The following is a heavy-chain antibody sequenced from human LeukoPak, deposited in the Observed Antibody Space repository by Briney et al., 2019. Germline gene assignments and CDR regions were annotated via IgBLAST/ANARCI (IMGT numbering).Heavy chain of an antibody. CDR1: AATFSDYY. J-gene: IGHJ6*03. CDR3: ARRLQSASQNMDV. V-gene: IGHV4-34*01. CDR2: INHSGLT. D-gene: IGHD5-24*01. Sequence: SETLSRTCAVYAATFSDYYWSWIRQPPGKGLEWIGEINHSGLTNYNPSLKSRVSISVDTSKNQFSLKLSSVTAADTAVYYCARRLQSASQNMDVWGKGTTVTVSS.